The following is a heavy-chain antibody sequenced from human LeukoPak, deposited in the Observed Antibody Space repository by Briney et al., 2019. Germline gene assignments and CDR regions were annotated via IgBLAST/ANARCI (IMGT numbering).Heavy chain of an antibody. CDR3: ARIIVGTSKPYDY. CDR2: IYSGGNT. D-gene: IGHD1-26*01. Sequence: GGSLRLSCTISGFSVSNNYMNWVRQAPGKGLEWVSIIYSGGNTYYADSVKDRFTISRDSSRNTLSLQMNSLRAEDTAVYYCARIIVGTSKPYDYWGQGTLVTVSS. CDR1: GFSVSNNY. J-gene: IGHJ4*02. V-gene: IGHV3-53*01.